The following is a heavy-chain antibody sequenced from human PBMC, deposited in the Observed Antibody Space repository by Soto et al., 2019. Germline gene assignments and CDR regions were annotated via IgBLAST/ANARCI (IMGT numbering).Heavy chain of an antibody. J-gene: IGHJ1*01. CDR3: ARGGRVGATEYFQN. CDR2: INAGNGNT. CDR1: GYTFTSYA. V-gene: IGHV1-3*01. D-gene: IGHD1-26*01. Sequence: ASVKVSCKASGYTFTSYAMHWVRQAPGQRLEWMGWINAGNGNTKYSQKFQGRVTITRDTSASTAYMELSSLRSEDTAVYYCARGGRVGATEYFQNWGQGTLVTVSS.